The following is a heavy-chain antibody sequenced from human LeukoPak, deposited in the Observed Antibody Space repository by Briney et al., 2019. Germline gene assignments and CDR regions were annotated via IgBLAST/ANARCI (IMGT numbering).Heavy chain of an antibody. CDR3: ARQPIVVVPAAIRENWFDP. CDR1: GLTCSSYW. Sequence: GRSLRLPSAASGLTCSSYWMSWVRQAPGKGWNWLANIKQVGSETYYVDSVNGRFTISRDNAKNSLYLQMNSLTAEDTAVYQCARQPIVVVPAAIRENWFDPWGQGTLVTVYS. D-gene: IGHD2-2*01. V-gene: IGHV3-7*01. CDR2: IKQVGSET. J-gene: IGHJ5*02.